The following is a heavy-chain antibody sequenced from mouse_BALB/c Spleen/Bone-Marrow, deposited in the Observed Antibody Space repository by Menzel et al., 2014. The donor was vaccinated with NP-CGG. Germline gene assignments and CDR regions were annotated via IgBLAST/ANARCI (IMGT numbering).Heavy chain of an antibody. CDR2: ITSGGRYT. CDR1: GFTFSSYG. CDR3: ARRGGEKDYFDY. Sequence: DVQLVESGADLVKSGGSLKLSCAASGFTFSSYGMSWVRQTPDKRLEWVATITSGGRYTYYPDSVKGRFTISRDNAKNTLYLQMSSLKSEDTAMYYCARRGGEKDYFDYWGQGTTLTVSS. V-gene: IGHV5-6*01. J-gene: IGHJ2*01.